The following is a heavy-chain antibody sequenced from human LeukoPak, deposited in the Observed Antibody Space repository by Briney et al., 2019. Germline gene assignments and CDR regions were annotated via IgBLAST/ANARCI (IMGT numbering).Heavy chain of an antibody. V-gene: IGHV3-48*04. CDR3: ARDPKPDN. D-gene: IGHD1-14*01. Sequence: GGSLRLSCVGSGFNFGSSIMNWVRQAPGKGLEWISYISPSSGTIYYADSVKGRFTISRDNAQNSLYLQMNSLRAEDTAVYYCARDPKPDNWGQGTLVTVSS. J-gene: IGHJ4*02. CDR2: ISPSSGTI. CDR1: GFNFGSSI.